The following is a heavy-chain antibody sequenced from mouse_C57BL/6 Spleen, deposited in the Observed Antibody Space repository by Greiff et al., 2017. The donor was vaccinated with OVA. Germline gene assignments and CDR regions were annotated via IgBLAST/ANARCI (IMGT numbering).Heavy chain of an antibody. CDR2: IDPETGGT. CDR3: TRRPGAMDY. J-gene: IGHJ4*01. D-gene: IGHD4-1*01. V-gene: IGHV1-15*01. Sequence: VQLQESGAELVRPGASVTLSCKASGYTFTDYEMHWVKQTPVHGLEWIGAIDPETGGTAYNQKFKGKAILTADKSSSTAYMELRSLTSEDSAVYYCTRRPGAMDYWGQGTSVTVSS. CDR1: GYTFTDYE.